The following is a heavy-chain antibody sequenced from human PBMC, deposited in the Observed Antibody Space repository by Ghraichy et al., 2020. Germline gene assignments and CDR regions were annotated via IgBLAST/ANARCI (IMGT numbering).Heavy chain of an antibody. D-gene: IGHD4-23*01. V-gene: IGHV1-58*02. CDR1: GFTFTSSA. CDR2: IVVGSGNT. Sequence: SVKVSCKASGFTFTSSAMQWVRQARGQRLEWIGWIVVGSGNTNYAQKFQERVTITRDMSTSTAYMELSSLRSEDTAVYYCAAGSHGGTLGAFDIWGQGTMVTVSS. J-gene: IGHJ3*02. CDR3: AAGSHGGTLGAFDI.